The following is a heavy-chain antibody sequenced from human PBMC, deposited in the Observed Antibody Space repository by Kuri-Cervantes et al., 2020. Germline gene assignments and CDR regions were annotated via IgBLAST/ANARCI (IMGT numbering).Heavy chain of an antibody. CDR1: GGSISTYY. CDR2: IYYSGGT. J-gene: IGHJ4*02. CDR3: ARGGYGYFDY. Sequence: GSLRLSCTVSGGSISTYYWSWIRQPPGKGLEWIGYIYYSGGTNYNPSLKSRVTISVDTSKNQFSLKLSSVTAADTAVYYCARGGYGYFDYWGQGTLVTVSS. V-gene: IGHV4-59*08. D-gene: IGHD5-18*01.